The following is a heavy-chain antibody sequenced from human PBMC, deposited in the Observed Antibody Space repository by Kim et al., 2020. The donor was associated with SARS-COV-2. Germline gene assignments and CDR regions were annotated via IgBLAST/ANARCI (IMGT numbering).Heavy chain of an antibody. CDR1: GYTFTGYY. D-gene: IGHD3-3*01. J-gene: IGHJ6*02. CDR3: AGGEYDFWSGLGVVGMDV. V-gene: IGHV1-2*02. Sequence: ASVKVSCKASGYTFTGYYMHWVRQAPGQGLEWMGWINPNSGGTNYAQKFQGRVTMTRDTSISTAYMELSRLRPDDTAVYYCAGGEYDFWSGLGVVGMDVWGQGTTVTVSS. CDR2: INPNSGGT.